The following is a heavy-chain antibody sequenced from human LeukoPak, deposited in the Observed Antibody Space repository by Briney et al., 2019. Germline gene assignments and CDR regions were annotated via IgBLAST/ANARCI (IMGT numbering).Heavy chain of an antibody. CDR1: GFTFSSYS. CDR3: ARDLAVATPGRTGAFDI. D-gene: IGHD6-19*01. Sequence: GGSLRLSCAASGFTFSSYSMNWVRQAPGKGLEWVAVISYDGSNKYYADSVKGRFTISRDNSKNTLYLQMNSLRAEDTAVYYCARDLAVATPGRTGAFDIWGQGTMVTVSS. CDR2: ISYDGSNK. J-gene: IGHJ3*02. V-gene: IGHV3-30*03.